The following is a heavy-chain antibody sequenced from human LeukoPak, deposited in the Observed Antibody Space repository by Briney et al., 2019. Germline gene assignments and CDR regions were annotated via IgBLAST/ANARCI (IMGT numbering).Heavy chain of an antibody. V-gene: IGHV5-51*01. CDR1: GYIFTRYW. CDR2: IYPGDSNI. CDR3: ARHRDSSGFPAAFDL. J-gene: IGHJ3*01. D-gene: IGHD3-22*01. Sequence: GESLKISCKGSGYIFTRYWIGWVRQMPGRGLEWMGIIYPGDSNIRYGPSFQGQVSISADKSISTAYLQWSSLQASDTAMYYCARHRDSSGFPAAFDLWGQGTLVTVPS.